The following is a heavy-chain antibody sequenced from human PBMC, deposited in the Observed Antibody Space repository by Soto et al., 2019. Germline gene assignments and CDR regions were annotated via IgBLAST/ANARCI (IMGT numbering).Heavy chain of an antibody. Sequence: HPGGSLRLSCAASGFTFSSYSMNWVRQAPGKGLEWVSYISSSSSTIYYADSVKGRFTISRDNAKNSLYLQMNSLRDEDTAVYYCARDPDSRGEYYYYGMDVWGQGTTVTVSS. V-gene: IGHV3-48*02. CDR1: GFTFSSYS. D-gene: IGHD6-13*01. CDR3: ARDPDSRGEYYYYGMDV. CDR2: ISSSSSTI. J-gene: IGHJ6*02.